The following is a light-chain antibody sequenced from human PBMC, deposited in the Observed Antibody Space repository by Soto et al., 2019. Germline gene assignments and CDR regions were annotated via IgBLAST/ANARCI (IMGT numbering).Light chain of an antibody. J-gene: IGKJ2*01. CDR2: DAS. Sequence: DLQMTQSPSTLSASVGDRVTITCRASQSINSWLAWYQQKPGKAPNLLISDASSLESGVPSRFSGSGSGTEFTLTISSLQPGDFATYYCHQYNYYPYTFGQGTKLEIK. CDR3: HQYNYYPYT. V-gene: IGKV1-5*01. CDR1: QSINSW.